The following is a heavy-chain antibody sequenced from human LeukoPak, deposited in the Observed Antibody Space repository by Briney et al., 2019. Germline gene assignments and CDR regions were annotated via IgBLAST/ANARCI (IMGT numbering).Heavy chain of an antibody. V-gene: IGHV3-15*04. CDR2: IESKTDGGTT. J-gene: IGHJ4*02. D-gene: IGHD3-22*01. Sequence: GGSLRLSCAASGFTFSNAWMSWVRQAPGKGLEWVGRIESKTDGGTTDYAAPVKGRFTISRDDSKNTLYLQMNSLKTEDTAVYYCTTPLDYYDSSGYYYWGQGTLVTVSS. CDR3: TTPLDYYDSSGYYY. CDR1: GFTFSNAW.